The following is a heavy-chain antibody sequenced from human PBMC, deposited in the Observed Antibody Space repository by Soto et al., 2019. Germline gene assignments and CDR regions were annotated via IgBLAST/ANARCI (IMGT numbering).Heavy chain of an antibody. V-gene: IGHV1-3*01. D-gene: IGHD2-2*01. CDR2: INAGNGNT. Sequence: ASVKVSCKASGYTFTSYAMHWVRQAPGQRLEWMGWINAGNGNTKYSQKFQGRVTITRDTSASTAYMELSSLRSEDTAVYYCARGGVGYCSSTSCPGHFDYWGQGTLVTVSS. J-gene: IGHJ4*02. CDR1: GYTFTSYA. CDR3: ARGGVGYCSSTSCPGHFDY.